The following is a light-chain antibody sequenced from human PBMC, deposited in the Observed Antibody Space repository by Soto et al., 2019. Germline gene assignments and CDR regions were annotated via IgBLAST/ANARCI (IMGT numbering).Light chain of an antibody. J-gene: IGKJ4*01. Sequence: DTQMTQSPSTLSASVGDRVTIICRASQSISSWLAWYQQKPGQAPKLLIYKASSLESGVPSRFSGSGSGTEFTLTISSLQPDDFATYYCQQLNTYPVTFGGGTKVDIK. CDR3: QQLNTYPVT. V-gene: IGKV1-5*03. CDR2: KAS. CDR1: QSISSW.